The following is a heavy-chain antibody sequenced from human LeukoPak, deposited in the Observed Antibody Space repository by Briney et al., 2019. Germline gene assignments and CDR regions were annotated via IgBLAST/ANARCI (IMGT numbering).Heavy chain of an antibody. CDR2: IGSITDGIT. J-gene: IGHJ6*02. Sequence: PGGSLRFSCAASGFTFSGYAMHWVRQAPGKGLEWVSYIGSITDGITHYAESVKGRFTISRDNAKNSLYLQMNSLRAEDTAVYYCAIPPLSGTGSSRPLAGVDAWGQGTTVTVSS. D-gene: IGHD3-10*01. CDR1: GFTFSGYA. V-gene: IGHV3-48*04. CDR3: AIPPLSGTGSSRPLAGVDA.